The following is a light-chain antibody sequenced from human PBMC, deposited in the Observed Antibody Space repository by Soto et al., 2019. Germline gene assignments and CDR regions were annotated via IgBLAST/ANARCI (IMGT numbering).Light chain of an antibody. J-gene: IGKJ4*01. CDR1: QDINSY. V-gene: IGKV1D-16*01. Sequence: DVQMTQSPSSLSASVGDRVTITCRASQDINSYLAWYQQKPGNAPKSLIYGASSLQTGVPSRFSGSESGTDFTLTISNLQPEDSAPYYCQHYNIYPLTFGGGTKVEIK. CDR2: GAS. CDR3: QHYNIYPLT.